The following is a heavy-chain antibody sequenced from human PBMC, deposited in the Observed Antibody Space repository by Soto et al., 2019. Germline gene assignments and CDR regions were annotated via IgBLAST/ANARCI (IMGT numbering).Heavy chain of an antibody. J-gene: IGHJ6*02. CDR3: VGGLIVVVGSRAYSGMDV. V-gene: IGHV1-69*01. D-gene: IGHD3-22*01. CDR2: ILPVFGLV. Sequence: QVHLLLQSGAEVKKPGSSVKVSCKASGGTPSNSAISWVRQAPGQGLERVGGILPVFGLVKYAQHFQRRGTITADESTNTAYMELSSLRPADTAVYCCVGGLIVVVGSRAYSGMDVGGQGTTVTVAS. CDR1: GGTPSNSA.